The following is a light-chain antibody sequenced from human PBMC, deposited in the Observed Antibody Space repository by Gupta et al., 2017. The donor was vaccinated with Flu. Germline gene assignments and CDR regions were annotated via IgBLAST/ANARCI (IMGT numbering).Light chain of an antibody. CDR1: NIATRN. V-gene: IGLV3-9*01. CDR3: HAWDSFTASV. Sequence: GGKNIATRNVHWYQQKPGQAPVLTIYRNNNRPSGVPERFSGSKSENTAALTINGAQAGDEADYYCHAWDSFTASVFGGGTKVTVL. CDR2: RNN. J-gene: IGLJ3*02.